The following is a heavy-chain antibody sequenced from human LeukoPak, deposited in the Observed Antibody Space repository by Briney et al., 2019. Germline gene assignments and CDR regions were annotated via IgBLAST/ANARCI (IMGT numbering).Heavy chain of an antibody. CDR3: ARGRVGCSGGSCYSWITYGMDV. CDR1: GGSFSGYS. V-gene: IGHV4-34*01. J-gene: IGHJ6*02. D-gene: IGHD2-15*01. Sequence: SETLSLTCAVYGGSFSGYSWSWIRQPPGKGLEWIGEINHSGSTNYNPSLKSRVTISVDTSKNQFSLKLSSVTAADTAVYYCARGRVGCSGGSCYSWITYGMDVWGQGTTVTVSS. CDR2: INHSGST.